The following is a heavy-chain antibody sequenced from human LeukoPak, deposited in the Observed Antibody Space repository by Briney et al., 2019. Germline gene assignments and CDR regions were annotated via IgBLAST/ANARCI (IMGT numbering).Heavy chain of an antibody. Sequence: ASVKVSCKASGYTFTGYYMHWVRQAPGQGLEWMGWINPNSGGTNYAQKFQGRVTMTRDTSISTAYMELSRLRSDDTAVYYCARAGKGIAVAGTLALDYWGQGTLVTVSS. CDR2: INPNSGGT. CDR3: ARAGKGIAVAGTLALDY. D-gene: IGHD6-19*01. CDR1: GYTFTGYY. J-gene: IGHJ4*02. V-gene: IGHV1-2*02.